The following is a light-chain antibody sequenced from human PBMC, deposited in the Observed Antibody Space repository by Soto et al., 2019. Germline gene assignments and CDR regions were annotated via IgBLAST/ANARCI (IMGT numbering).Light chain of an antibody. CDR1: SRDVGAYNY. J-gene: IGLJ1*01. Sequence: QSALTQPASVSGSPGQSITISCNGSSRDVGAYNYVSWYQQYPGKAPKVIIFEVRKRPSGVSNRFSGAKSGDTASLTISWLQADDEADYYCSSYRSSTTFVFGTGTKLTVL. V-gene: IGLV2-14*01. CDR2: EVR. CDR3: SSYRSSTTFV.